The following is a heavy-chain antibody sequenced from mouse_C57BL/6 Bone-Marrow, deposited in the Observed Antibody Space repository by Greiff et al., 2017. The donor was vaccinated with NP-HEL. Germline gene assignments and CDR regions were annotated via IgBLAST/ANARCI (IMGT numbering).Heavy chain of an antibody. CDR1: GYTFTSYG. CDR2: IYPRSGNT. J-gene: IGHJ2*01. V-gene: IGHV1-81*01. D-gene: IGHD2-1*01. CDR3: ARSSLGNWDY. Sequence: QVQLKESGAALARPGASVKLSCKASGYTFTSYGISWVKQRTGQGLEWIGEIYPRSGNTYYNEKFKGKATLTADKSSSTAYMELRSLTSEDSAVYFCARSSLGNWDYWGQGTTLTVSS.